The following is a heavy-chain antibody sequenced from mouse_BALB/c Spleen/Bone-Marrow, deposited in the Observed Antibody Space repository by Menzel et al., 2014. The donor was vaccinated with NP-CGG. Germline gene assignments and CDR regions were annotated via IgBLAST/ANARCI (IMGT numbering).Heavy chain of an antibody. V-gene: IGHV5-9-1*01. J-gene: IGHJ2*01. CDR3: ARPGITRLLDY. CDR1: GFTFSSYA. Sequence: EVKLVESGGGLVKPGGSLKLSCAASGFTFSSYAMSWVRQTPEKRLEWVATISSGGSYTYYPDSVKGRFTISRDNAKNTLYLQMSSLRSEDTAIYYCARPGITRLLDYWGQGTTLPVSS. D-gene: IGHD2-4*01. CDR2: ISSGGSYT.